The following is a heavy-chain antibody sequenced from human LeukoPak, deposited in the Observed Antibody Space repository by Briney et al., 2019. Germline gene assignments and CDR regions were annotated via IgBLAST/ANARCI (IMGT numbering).Heavy chain of an antibody. Sequence: PGGSLRLSCTASGLTFSDYWMTWVRQAPGKGPEWVANIKQDGSQRYYVDSVRGRFTISRDNAKNSLFRQMNGLRAEDTAVYYCARRGGSSSRRSPIDYWGQGTLVTVSS. CDR1: GLTFSDYW. D-gene: IGHD6-6*01. CDR3: ARRGGSSSRRSPIDY. V-gene: IGHV3-7*01. CDR2: IKQDGSQR. J-gene: IGHJ4*02.